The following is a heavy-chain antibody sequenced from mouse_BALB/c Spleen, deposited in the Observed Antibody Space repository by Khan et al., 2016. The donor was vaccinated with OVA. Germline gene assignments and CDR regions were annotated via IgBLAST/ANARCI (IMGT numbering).Heavy chain of an antibody. CDR1: GYTFTDYY. CDR3: ARRKYFGYTVAY. J-gene: IGHJ3*01. D-gene: IGHD1-2*01. CDR2: ISPGSGDT. Sequence: QVQLQQSGAELARPGASVKLSCKVSGYTFTDYYINWVKQRTGQGLEWIGEISPGSGDTYYNERFKGKATLTADKSSSTAYMQLSSLTSEDSSAYSFARRKYFGYTVAYWGQGTLVTVSA. V-gene: IGHV1-77*01.